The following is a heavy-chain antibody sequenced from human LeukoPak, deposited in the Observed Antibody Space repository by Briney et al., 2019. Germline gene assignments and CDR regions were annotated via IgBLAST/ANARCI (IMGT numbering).Heavy chain of an antibody. CDR1: GFTFSSYG. CDR2: ISYEGFNR. J-gene: IGHJ4*02. CDR3: AKGGGYSYGYYSDY. Sequence: GGSLRLSCAASGFTFSSYGMHWVRQAPGEGLEWVAVISYEGFNRYYADSVRGRFTISRDNSKNTLYLQMNSLRAEDTAVYYCAKGGGYSYGYYSDYWGQGTLVTVSS. V-gene: IGHV3-30*18. D-gene: IGHD5-18*01.